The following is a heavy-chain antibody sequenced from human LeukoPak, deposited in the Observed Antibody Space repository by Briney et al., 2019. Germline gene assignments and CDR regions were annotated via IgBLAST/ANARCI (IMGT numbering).Heavy chain of an antibody. V-gene: IGHV3-48*01. D-gene: IGHD6-19*01. Sequence: GGSLRLCCAASGFTFSRYSMNWLRQAPGKGLEWVSYMSSSSSTIYYADSVKGRFTISRDNAKNSLYLQMNSLRAEDTAVYYCARENVAGTDYYYGMDVWGQGTTVTVSS. CDR2: MSSSSSTI. CDR3: ARENVAGTDYYYGMDV. CDR1: GFTFSRYS. J-gene: IGHJ6*02.